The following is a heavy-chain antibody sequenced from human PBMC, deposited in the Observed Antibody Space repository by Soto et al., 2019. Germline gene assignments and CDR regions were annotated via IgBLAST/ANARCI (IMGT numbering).Heavy chain of an antibody. CDR1: GFTFSSYA. CDR3: AKDRSGSYYGVLWFDP. J-gene: IGHJ5*02. Sequence: EVQLLESGGGLVQPGGSLRLSCAASGFTFSSYAMNWVRQAPGKGLEWVSAISGSGGSTYYADSVKGRFTISRDNSKNTLYLQMNSLRAEDTAVYYCAKDRSGSYYGVLWFDPWGQGTLVTVSS. V-gene: IGHV3-23*01. D-gene: IGHD1-26*01. CDR2: ISGSGGST.